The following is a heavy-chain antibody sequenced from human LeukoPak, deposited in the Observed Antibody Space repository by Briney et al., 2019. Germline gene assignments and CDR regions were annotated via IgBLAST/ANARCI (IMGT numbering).Heavy chain of an antibody. CDR2: IYYSGNT. Sequence: SETLSLTCTVSGGSISSFYWSWIRQPPGKGLEWIGYIYYSGNTNYNPSLKSRVTLSVDTSKNQFSLQLSSVTAADTAVYYCAREDPQTTVPEGMDVWGQGTTVTVSS. V-gene: IGHV4-59*01. J-gene: IGHJ6*02. CDR1: GGSISSFY. CDR3: AREDPQTTVPEGMDV. D-gene: IGHD4-17*01.